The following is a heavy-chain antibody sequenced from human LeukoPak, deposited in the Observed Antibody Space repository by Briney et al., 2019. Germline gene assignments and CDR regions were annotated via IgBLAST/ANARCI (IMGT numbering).Heavy chain of an antibody. CDR1: GFTFSSAW. D-gene: IGHD2-8*01. V-gene: IGHV3-23*01. J-gene: IGHJ4*02. CDR2: ILASGSPT. Sequence: GGSLRLSCAASGFTFSSAWMNWVRQAPGKGLQWVANILASGSPTYYADSVKGRFIISRDNSKNTVYLQMNSLRVEDTAIYYCAKDLRPDGVDNFDHWGQGILVTVSS. CDR3: AKDLRPDGVDNFDH.